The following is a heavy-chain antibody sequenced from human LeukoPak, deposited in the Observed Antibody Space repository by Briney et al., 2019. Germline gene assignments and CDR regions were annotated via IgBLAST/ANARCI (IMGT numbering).Heavy chain of an antibody. Sequence: GGSLRLSCAASGFTFRSYSMNWVRQVPGKGLEWVSAINWNGASTGYADSVKGRFTISRGNAKNSLYLQMNSLSAEDTALYFCARDVEYSNIYFYYYIDVWGKGTTVTVSS. V-gene: IGHV3-20*04. D-gene: IGHD6-6*01. CDR2: INWNGAST. J-gene: IGHJ6*03. CDR3: ARDVEYSNIYFYYYIDV. CDR1: GFTFRSYS.